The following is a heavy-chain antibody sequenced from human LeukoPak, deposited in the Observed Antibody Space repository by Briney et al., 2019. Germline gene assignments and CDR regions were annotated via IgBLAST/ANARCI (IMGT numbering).Heavy chain of an antibody. CDR2: IYYSGST. CDR3: ARYLRKYGSGVSGYYYYYMDV. J-gene: IGHJ6*03. D-gene: IGHD3-10*01. CDR1: GGSISSYY. V-gene: IGHV4-59*12. Sequence: PSETLSLTCSVSGGSISSYYWSWIRQPPGKGLEWIGYIYYSGSTNYNPSLKSRVAISVDTSKNQFSLKLSSVTAADTAVYYCARYLRKYGSGVSGYYYYYMDVWGKGTTVTVSS.